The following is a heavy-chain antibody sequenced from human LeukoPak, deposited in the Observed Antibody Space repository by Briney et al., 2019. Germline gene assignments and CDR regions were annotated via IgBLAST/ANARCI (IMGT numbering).Heavy chain of an antibody. D-gene: IGHD4-17*01. Sequence: SETLSLTCTVSGGSISSYYWSWIRQPPGKGREWIGYIYYSGSTNYNPSLKSRATISVDTSKNQFSLKLSSVTAADTAVYYCARAKFATVDAFDIWGQGAMVTVSS. CDR1: GGSISSYY. V-gene: IGHV4-59*01. J-gene: IGHJ3*02. CDR2: IYYSGST. CDR3: ARAKFATVDAFDI.